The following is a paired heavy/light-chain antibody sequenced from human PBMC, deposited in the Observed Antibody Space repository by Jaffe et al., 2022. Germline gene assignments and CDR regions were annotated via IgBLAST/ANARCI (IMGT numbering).Light chain of an antibody. J-gene: IGLJ3*02. CDR1: SLRSYY. CDR3: NSRDSSGNHP. CDR2: GKN. V-gene: IGLV3-19*01. Sequence: SSELTQDPAVSVALGQTVRITCQGDSLRSYYASWYQQKPGQAPVLVIYGKNNRPSGIPDRFSGSSSGNTASLTITGAQAEDEADYYCNSRDSSGNHPFGGGTKLTVL.
Heavy chain of an antibody. V-gene: IGHV1-3*01. CDR3: ARDAGLYCSGGSCYSGTYNWFDP. D-gene: IGHD2-15*01. CDR1: GYTFTSYA. Sequence: QVQLVQSGAEVKKPGASVKVSCKASGYTFTSYAMHWVRQAPGQRLEWMGWINAGNGNTKYSQKFQGRVTITRDTSASTAYMELSSLRSEDTAVYYCARDAGLYCSGGSCYSGTYNWFDPWGQGTLVTVSS. CDR2: INAGNGNT. J-gene: IGHJ5*02.